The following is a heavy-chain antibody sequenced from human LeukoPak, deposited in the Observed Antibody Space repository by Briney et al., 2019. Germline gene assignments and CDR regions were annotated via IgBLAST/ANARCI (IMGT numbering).Heavy chain of an antibody. CDR1: GFTFSSYS. CDR2: ISSSSSTI. D-gene: IGHD3-10*01. CDR3: ARGLYGSGSYSRY. J-gene: IGHJ4*02. Sequence: PGGSLRLSCAASGFTFSSYSMNWVRQAPGKGLEWVSYISSSSSTIYYADSVKGRFTISGDNAKNSLYLQMNSLRAEDTAVYYCARGLYGSGSYSRYWGQGTLVTVSS. V-gene: IGHV3-48*04.